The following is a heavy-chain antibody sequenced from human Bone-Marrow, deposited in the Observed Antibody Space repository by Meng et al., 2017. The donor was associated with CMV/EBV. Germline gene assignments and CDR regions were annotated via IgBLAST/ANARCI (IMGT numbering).Heavy chain of an antibody. CDR3: ASGGIPAAISDF. J-gene: IGHJ4*02. CDR1: GFTFSSYS. CDR2: ISSSSSYI. D-gene: IGHD2-2*01. Sequence: GESLKISCAASGFTFSSYSMNWVRQAPGKGLERVSSISSSSSYIYYADSVKGRFTISRDNAKNSLYLQMSSLRAEDTALYYCASGGIPAAISDFWGQGTLVTVSS. V-gene: IGHV3-21*01.